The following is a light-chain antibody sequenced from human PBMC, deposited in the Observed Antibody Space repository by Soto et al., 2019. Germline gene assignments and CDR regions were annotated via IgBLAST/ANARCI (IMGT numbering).Light chain of an antibody. CDR3: QQVDVYPST. V-gene: IGKV1-9*01. CDR2: AAS. CDR1: QGISNF. Sequence: IQWAHSSCSLSASLVERVTITCRASQGISNFLAWYQQKPGKAPNLLIYAASTLQSGVPSRFSGGGSGTDFTLTINRLQPEDFATYYCQQVDVYPSTFGGGTKVDIK. J-gene: IGKJ4*01.